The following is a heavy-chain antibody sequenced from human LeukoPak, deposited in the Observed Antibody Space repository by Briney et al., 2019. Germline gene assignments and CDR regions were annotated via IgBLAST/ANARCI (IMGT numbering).Heavy chain of an antibody. CDR2: VSTSGRT. J-gene: IGHJ3*01. D-gene: IGHD1-1*01. Sequence: TSETLSLTCTVSGGSITTYYWSWIRQPAGKGLEWIGRVSTSGRTNYNPSLKSRLTMSADTSKKQFSLILNSVTAADTAVYYCAVGRPRNTTRLDDGYDFWGQGTMVTVSS. CDR3: AVGRPRNTTRLDDGYDF. V-gene: IGHV4-4*07. CDR1: GGSITTYY.